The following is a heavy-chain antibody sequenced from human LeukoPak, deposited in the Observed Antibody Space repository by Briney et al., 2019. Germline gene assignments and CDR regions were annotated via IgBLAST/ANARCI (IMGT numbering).Heavy chain of an antibody. V-gene: IGHV3-21*01. CDR1: GFTFSSYE. CDR3: ARGLVATQRGYYYYMDV. CDR2: ISRSSSYI. J-gene: IGHJ6*03. D-gene: IGHD5-12*01. Sequence: PGGSLRLSCAASGFTFSSYEMNWVRQAPGKGLEWVSSISRSSSYIYYADSVKGRFTISRDNAKNSLYLQMNSLRAEDTAVYYCARGLVATQRGYYYYMDVWGKGTTVTVSS.